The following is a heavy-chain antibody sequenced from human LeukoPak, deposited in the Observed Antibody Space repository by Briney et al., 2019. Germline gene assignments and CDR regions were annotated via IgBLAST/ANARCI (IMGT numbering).Heavy chain of an antibody. CDR3: ARTGGSPKLGFRYAFDI. V-gene: IGHV4-34*01. CDR2: INHSGST. J-gene: IGHJ3*02. Sequence: SETLSLTCAVYGGSFSGYYWSWIRQPPGKGLEGIGEINHSGSTNYNPSLKSRVTISVDTSKNQFSLKLSSVTAADTAVYYCARTGGSPKLGFRYAFDIWGQGTMVTVSS. D-gene: IGHD2-15*01. CDR1: GGSFSGYY.